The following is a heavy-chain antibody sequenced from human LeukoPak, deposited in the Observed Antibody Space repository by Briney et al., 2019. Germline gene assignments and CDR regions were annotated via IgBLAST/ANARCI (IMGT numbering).Heavy chain of an antibody. CDR1: GGSISSSSYY. D-gene: IGHD3-22*01. Sequence: SETLSLTCTVSGGSISSSSYYWGWIRQPPGKGLEWIGSIYYSGSTYYNPSLKSRVTISVDTSKNQFSLKLSSVTAADTAVYYCARSDYYDSCLDYWGQGTLVTVSS. V-gene: IGHV4-39*07. CDR3: ARSDYYDSCLDY. CDR2: IYYSGST. J-gene: IGHJ4*02.